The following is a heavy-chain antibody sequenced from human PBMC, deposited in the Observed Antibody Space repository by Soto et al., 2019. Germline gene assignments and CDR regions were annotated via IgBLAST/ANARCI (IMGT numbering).Heavy chain of an antibody. CDR2: ISYDGSNK. CDR1: GFTFSSYA. V-gene: IGHV3-30-3*01. J-gene: IGHJ6*02. CDR3: ARSYSSSSYSYYYYGMDV. Sequence: GGSLRLSCAASGFTFSSYAMHWVRQAPGKGLEWVAVISYDGSNKYYADSVKGRFTISRDNSKNTLYLQMNSLRAEDTAVYYCARSYSSSSYSYYYYGMDVWGQGTTVTVSS. D-gene: IGHD6-6*01.